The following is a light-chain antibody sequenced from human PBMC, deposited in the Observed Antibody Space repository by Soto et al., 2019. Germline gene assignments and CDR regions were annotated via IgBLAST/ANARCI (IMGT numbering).Light chain of an antibody. V-gene: IGKV1-5*01. CDR1: QTVNTW. CDR3: QQYNSYSA. Sequence: IQMTQSPSTLSASVGDRVTITCRASQTVNTWLAWYQQKPGKAPKVLIFDASSLKTGVPSRFSGSGSGTEFTLTISSLQPDDFATYYCQQYNSYSAFGPGTKVDIK. J-gene: IGKJ3*01. CDR2: DAS.